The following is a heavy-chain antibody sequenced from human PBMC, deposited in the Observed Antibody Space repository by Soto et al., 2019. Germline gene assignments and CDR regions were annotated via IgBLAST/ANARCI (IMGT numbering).Heavy chain of an antibody. CDR3: AAELGFGKLAVV. J-gene: IGHJ6*02. D-gene: IGHD7-27*01. CDR1: GDTFKNCV. Sequence: QVQVVQSGVEVRRPGSSVKVSCKASGDTFKNCVISWVRQAHGQGLEWMGGIITLFGTTDFAQRFQGRLTITTDESTTTAYMELSRLRSEDKATYYCAAELGFGKLAVVWGQGTTVIVSS. CDR2: IITLFGTT. V-gene: IGHV1-69*01.